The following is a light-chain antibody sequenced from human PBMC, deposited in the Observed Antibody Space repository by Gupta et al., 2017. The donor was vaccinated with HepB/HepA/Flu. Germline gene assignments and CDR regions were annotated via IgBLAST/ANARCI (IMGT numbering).Light chain of an antibody. CDR3: LQSSSTQYT. CDR1: QSISSY. CDR2: AVS. V-gene: IGKV1-39*01. J-gene: IGKJ2*01. Sequence: DIEMTQSPSSLSASVGDRGTITCRASQSISSYLNWYQQKPGKAPKLLIYAVSRVQSGVPSRFSGSASGTXFTLTIXRLQPEDFATYYCLQSSSTQYTFGXGTNLEIK.